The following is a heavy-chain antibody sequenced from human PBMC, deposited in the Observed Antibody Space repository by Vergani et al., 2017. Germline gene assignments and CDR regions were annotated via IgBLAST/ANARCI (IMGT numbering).Heavy chain of an antibody. CDR1: SYY. D-gene: IGHD3-10*01. CDR3: ARGEGSWSNNWFDP. J-gene: IGHJ5*02. Sequence: QVQLQESGPGLVKPSQTLSLISSGSYYWSWIRQPAGKGLEWIGRIYTSGSTNYNPSLKSRVTMSVDTSKNQFSLKLSSVTAADTAVYYCARGEGSWSNNWFDPWGQGTLVTVSS. V-gene: IGHV4-61*02. CDR2: IYTSGST.